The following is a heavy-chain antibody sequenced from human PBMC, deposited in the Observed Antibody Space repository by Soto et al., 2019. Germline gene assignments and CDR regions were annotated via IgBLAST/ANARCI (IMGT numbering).Heavy chain of an antibody. CDR1: GYTFTNYG. Sequence: QVQLVQSGAEVKKPGASVKVSCKASGYTFTNYGINWVRQAPGQGLEWMGWISAYNADTNYAQTLQGRVTMTTDTSTSTAYMELRSLRFDDTAVYYCARTPKIITTTPGYNWFDPWGQGTLVTDSS. D-gene: IGHD1-26*01. J-gene: IGHJ5*02. CDR2: ISAYNADT. CDR3: ARTPKIITTTPGYNWFDP. V-gene: IGHV1-18*01.